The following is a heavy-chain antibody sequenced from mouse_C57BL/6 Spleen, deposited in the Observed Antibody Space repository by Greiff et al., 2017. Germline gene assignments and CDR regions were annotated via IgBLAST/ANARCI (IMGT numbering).Heavy chain of an antibody. CDR1: GYTFTSYW. Sequence: VQLQQPGAELVMPGASVKLSCKASGYTFTSYWMHWVKQRPGQGLEWIGEIDPSDSYTNYNQKFKGKSTLTVDKSSSTAYMQLSSLTSEDSAVYYCARGGITTVVEDYAMDYWGQGTSVTVSS. V-gene: IGHV1-69*01. D-gene: IGHD1-1*01. CDR2: IDPSDSYT. J-gene: IGHJ4*01. CDR3: ARGGITTVVEDYAMDY.